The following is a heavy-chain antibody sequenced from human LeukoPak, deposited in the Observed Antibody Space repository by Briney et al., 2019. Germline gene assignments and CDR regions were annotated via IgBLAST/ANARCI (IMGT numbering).Heavy chain of an antibody. D-gene: IGHD3-22*01. CDR1: GYTFTSYY. Sequence: ASVKVSCKASGYTFTSYYMHWVRQAPGQGLEWMGIINPSGGSTSYAQKFQGRVTMTRDTSTSTVYMELSSLRSEDTAVYYCARDQGDQRRAHWLDNYYDSSGYLDYWGQGTLVTVSS. J-gene: IGHJ4*02. CDR2: INPSGGST. CDR3: ARDQGDQRRAHWLDNYYDSSGYLDY. V-gene: IGHV1-46*01.